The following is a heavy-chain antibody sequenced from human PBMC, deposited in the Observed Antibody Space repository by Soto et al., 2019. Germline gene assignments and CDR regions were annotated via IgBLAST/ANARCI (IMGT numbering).Heavy chain of an antibody. CDR3: ARHGYNYGGGYFDY. CDR1: GVTVSSNY. CDR2: IYSGGST. D-gene: IGHD5-18*01. J-gene: IGHJ4*02. Sequence: EVQLVESGGGLVQPGGSLRLSCAASGVTVSSNYMSWVRQAPGKGLEWVSVIYSGGSTYYADSVKGRFTISRDNSKNPLYLQMNSLRAEDTAVYYCARHGYNYGGGYFDYWGQGTLGTVSS. V-gene: IGHV3-66*04.